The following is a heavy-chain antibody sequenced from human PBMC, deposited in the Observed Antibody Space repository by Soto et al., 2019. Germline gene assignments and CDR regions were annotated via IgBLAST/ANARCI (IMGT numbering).Heavy chain of an antibody. CDR3: ASQAKGYYYDSSGYPTNYGMDV. CDR1: GDTFSRYA. CDR2: IIPIFGTA. Sequence: ASVKVSCKASGDTFSRYAISWVRQAPGQGLEWMGGIIPIFGTASYTQKFQGRVTITADESTRTAYMELTSLRSEDTAVYYCASQAKGYYYDSSGYPTNYGMDVWGQGTTVTVSS. J-gene: IGHJ6*02. D-gene: IGHD3-22*01. V-gene: IGHV1-69*13.